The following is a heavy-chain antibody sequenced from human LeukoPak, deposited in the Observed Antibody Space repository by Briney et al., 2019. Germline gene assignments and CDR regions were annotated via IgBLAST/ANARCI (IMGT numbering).Heavy chain of an antibody. D-gene: IGHD4-23*01. CDR1: CGSISSGSYY. CDR2: VYTSGST. V-gene: IGHV4-61*02. CDR3: ASSTMVVTPLSDHIDY. J-gene: IGHJ4*02. Sequence: SQTLSLTCSVSCGSISSGSYYWSWIRQPAGKGLEWIGRVYTSGSTNYNPSLKSRVTISVDTSRNQFSLNLNSATAADTAVYYCASSTMVVTPLSDHIDYWGQGTLVTVSS.